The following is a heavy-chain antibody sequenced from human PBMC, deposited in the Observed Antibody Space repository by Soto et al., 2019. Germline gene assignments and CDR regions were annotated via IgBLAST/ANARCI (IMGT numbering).Heavy chain of an antibody. Sequence: QVQLVQSGAEVKKPGASVKVSCKASGYTFTSYGISWVRQAPGQGLEWMGWISAYNGNTNYAHKLQGRVTMTTDTSTSAAYMELRGLKSDDTAVYYCARDTYYDDGSGYPVDYWGQGTLFTVSS. V-gene: IGHV1-18*01. CDR3: ARDTYYDDGSGYPVDY. D-gene: IGHD3-22*01. CDR2: ISAYNGNT. CDR1: GYTFTSYG. J-gene: IGHJ4*02.